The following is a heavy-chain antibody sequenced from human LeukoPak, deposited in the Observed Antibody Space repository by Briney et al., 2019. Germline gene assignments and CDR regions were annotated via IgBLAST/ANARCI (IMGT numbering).Heavy chain of an antibody. J-gene: IGHJ6*02. CDR2: ISGSGGST. V-gene: IGHV3-23*01. CDR3: ASVAVAGEGGGDYYYGMDV. D-gene: IGHD6-19*01. CDR1: GFTFSSYA. Sequence: PGGSLRLSCAASGFTFSSYAMSWVRQAPGKGLEWVSAISGSGGSTYYADSVKGRFTISRDNSKNTLYLQMNSLRAEDTAVYYCASVAVAGEGGGDYYYGMDVWGQGTTVTVSS.